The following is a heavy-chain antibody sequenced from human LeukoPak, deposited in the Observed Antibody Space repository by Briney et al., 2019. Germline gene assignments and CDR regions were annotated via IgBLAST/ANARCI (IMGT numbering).Heavy chain of an antibody. CDR1: GYTFTSYD. D-gene: IGHD3-3*01. CDR2: MNPNSGNT. J-gene: IGHJ5*02. V-gene: IGHV1-8*01. Sequence: ASVKVSCKASGYTFTSYDINWVRQATGQGLEWMGWMNPNSGNTGYAQKFQGRVTMTRNTSISTAYMELSSLRSEDTAVYYCARGFTYDFWSGNWFDPGAREPWSPSPQ. CDR3: ARGFTYDFWSGNWFDP.